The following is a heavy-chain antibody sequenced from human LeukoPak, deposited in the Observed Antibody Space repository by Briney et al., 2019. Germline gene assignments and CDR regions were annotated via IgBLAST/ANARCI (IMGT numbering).Heavy chain of an antibody. Sequence: PSETLSLTCTVSGGSISSYYWSWIRQPPGKGLEWIGYIYYSGSTNYNPSLKSRVTISVDTSKNQFSLKLSSVTAADTAVYYCARVRVYSSSSGELFDYWGQGTLVTVSS. CDR3: ARVRVYSSSSGELFDY. CDR1: GGSISSYY. J-gene: IGHJ4*02. V-gene: IGHV4-59*01. D-gene: IGHD6-6*01. CDR2: IYYSGST.